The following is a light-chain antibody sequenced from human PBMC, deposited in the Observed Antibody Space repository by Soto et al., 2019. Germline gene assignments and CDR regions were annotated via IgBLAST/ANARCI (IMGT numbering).Light chain of an antibody. CDR3: CSYAGSYV. Sequence: QSALTQPRSVSGSPGQSVTISCTGTSSDVGGYNYVSWYQQHPGKAPKLMIYAVSKRPSGVPDRFSGSKSSNTASLTISGLQAEDEADYYCCSYAGSYVFGTGTKLTVL. V-gene: IGLV2-11*01. J-gene: IGLJ1*01. CDR2: AVS. CDR1: SSDVGGYNY.